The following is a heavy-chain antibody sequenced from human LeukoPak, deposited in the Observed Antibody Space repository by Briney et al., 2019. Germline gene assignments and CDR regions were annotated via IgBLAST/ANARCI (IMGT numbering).Heavy chain of an antibody. J-gene: IGHJ3*02. CDR3: ATPSWSRDGYVGAFDI. CDR2: IYTSGST. CDR1: GGSISSYY. Sequence: SETLSLTCTVSGGSISSYYWSWIRQPAGKGLEWIGRIYTSGSTNYNPSLKSRVTISLDTSKNQFSLRLSSVTAADTAVYYCATPSWSRDGYVGAFDIWGQGTMVTVSS. V-gene: IGHV4-4*07. D-gene: IGHD5-24*01.